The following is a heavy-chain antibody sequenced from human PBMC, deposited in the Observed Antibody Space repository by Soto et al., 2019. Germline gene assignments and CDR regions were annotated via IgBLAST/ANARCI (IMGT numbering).Heavy chain of an antibody. CDR3: ARGHCSGGSCSWFDP. J-gene: IGHJ5*02. D-gene: IGHD2-15*01. V-gene: IGHV4-59*01. CDR2: IYYSGST. CDR1: GGSISSYY. Sequence: SETLSLTCTVSGGSISSYYWSWIRQPPGNGLEWIGYIYYSGSTNYNPSLKSRVTISVDTSKNQFSLKLSSVTAADTAVYYCARGHCSGGSCSWFDPWGQGTLVTVSS.